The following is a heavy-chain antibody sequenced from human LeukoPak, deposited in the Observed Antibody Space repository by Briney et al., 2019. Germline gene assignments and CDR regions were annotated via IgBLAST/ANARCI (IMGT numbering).Heavy chain of an antibody. CDR3: ARDKGEGIYYFYMDV. J-gene: IGHJ6*03. D-gene: IGHD3-16*01. CDR1: GFSFSAYA. V-gene: IGHV3-30-3*01. Sequence: GGSLRLSCVASGFSFSAYAMHWVRQAPGKGLDWVAITSQGVRNNFYADSVQGRFTISRDNSKNTVYLQMNRLRVEDTAVYFCARDKGEGIYYFYMDVWGKGTTVTVSS. CDR2: TSQGVRNN.